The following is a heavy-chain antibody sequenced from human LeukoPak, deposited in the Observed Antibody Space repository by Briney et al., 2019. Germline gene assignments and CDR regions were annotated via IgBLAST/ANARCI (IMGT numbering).Heavy chain of an antibody. V-gene: IGHV3-23*01. CDR2: ISTNGGSS. D-gene: IGHD1-7*01. CDR3: GRDFGLIGTKRSFDI. Sequence: GGSLRLSCEASGFTFSSYAMSWVRQAPGKGLEWVSGISTNGGSSSYADSVKGRLTISRDNPRNMLYMEMNSLRAEDTAVYYCGRDFGLIGTKRSFDIWGQGTMVTVSS. J-gene: IGHJ3*02. CDR1: GFTFSSYA.